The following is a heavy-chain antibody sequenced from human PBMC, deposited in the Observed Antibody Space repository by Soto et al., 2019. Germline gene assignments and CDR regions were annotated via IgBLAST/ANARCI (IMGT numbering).Heavy chain of an antibody. V-gene: IGHV3-11*01. J-gene: IGHJ4*02. CDR3: ARDPLDYDFWSGKLDY. CDR2: ISSSGSTI. D-gene: IGHD3-3*01. Sequence: PGGSMRLSCAASGFTFSDYYMSWIRQAPGKGLEWVSYISSSGSTIYYADSVKGRFTISRDNAKNSLYLQMNSLRAEDTAVYYCARDPLDYDFWSGKLDYWGQGTLVTVSS. CDR1: GFTFSDYY.